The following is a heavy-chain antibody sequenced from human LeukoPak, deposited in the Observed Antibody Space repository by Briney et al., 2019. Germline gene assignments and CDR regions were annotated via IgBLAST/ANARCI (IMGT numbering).Heavy chain of an antibody. CDR2: YDPEDGET. CDR1: VYTLTELS. D-gene: IGHD4-17*01. Sequence: ASVKVSCKVSVYTLTELSMYWVRQAPGKGLEWMGGYDPEDGETIYAQKFQGRVTMTEDTSTDTAYMELSSPRSEDTAVYYCATRQRYDYGDYCFDYWGQGTLVTVSS. J-gene: IGHJ4*02. V-gene: IGHV1-24*01. CDR3: ATRQRYDYGDYCFDY.